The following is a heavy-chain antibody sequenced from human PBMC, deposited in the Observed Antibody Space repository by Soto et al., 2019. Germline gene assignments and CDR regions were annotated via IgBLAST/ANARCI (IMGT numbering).Heavy chain of an antibody. D-gene: IGHD3-3*01. CDR1: GFTFSSYA. V-gene: IGHV3-23*01. CDR2: ISGSGGST. CDR3: AKDQRERGRFLEWLSVTNWFDP. J-gene: IGHJ5*02. Sequence: GGSLRLSCAASGFTFSSYAMSWVRQAPGKGLEWVSAISGSGGSTYYADSVKGRFTISRDNSKNTLYLKMNSLRAEDTAVYYCAKDQRERGRFLEWLSVTNWFDPWGQGTLVTVSS.